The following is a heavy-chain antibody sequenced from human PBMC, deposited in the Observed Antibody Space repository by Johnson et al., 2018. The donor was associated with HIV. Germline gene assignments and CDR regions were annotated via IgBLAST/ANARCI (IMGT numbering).Heavy chain of an antibody. V-gene: IGHV3-30*04. CDR1: VFTFSSYP. CDR2: ISSDGSNK. J-gene: IGHJ3*02. D-gene: IGHD3-3*01. CDR3: ARDKRDYDFWGGDAFDI. Sequence: QVQLVESGGGVAQPGRSLRLSCAASVFTFSSYPMHWVRQAPGKGLEWVAVISSDGSNKYYADSVKGRFTISRVNSKNTLYLQMNSLRAEDTALYYCARDKRDYDFWGGDAFDIWGQGTMVTVSS.